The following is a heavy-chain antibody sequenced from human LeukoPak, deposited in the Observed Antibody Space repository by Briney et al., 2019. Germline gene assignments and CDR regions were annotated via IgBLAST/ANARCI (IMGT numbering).Heavy chain of an antibody. CDR3: AREASGGYFDY. J-gene: IGHJ4*02. V-gene: IGHV1-69*04. D-gene: IGHD4-23*01. Sequence: SVKVSCKASGGTFSSYAISWVRQAPGQGLEWMGRIIPILGIANYAQNFRGRVTMTRDTSTSTVYMDLSSLRSEDTAVYYCAREASGGYFDYWGQGTLVTVSS. CDR2: IIPILGIA. CDR1: GGTFSSYA.